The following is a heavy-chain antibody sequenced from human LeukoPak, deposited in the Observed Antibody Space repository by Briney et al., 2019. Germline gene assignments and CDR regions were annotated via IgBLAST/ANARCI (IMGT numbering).Heavy chain of an antibody. J-gene: IGHJ6*02. CDR2: INSDGSST. D-gene: IGHD4-17*01. CDR3: ARDRVSDGDYVWIYYYYYGMDV. CDR1: GFTFSSYW. V-gene: IGHV3-74*01. Sequence: GGSLRLSCAASGFTFSSYWMHWVRQAPGKGLVWVSRINSDGSSTSYADSVKGRSTISRDNAKNTLYLQMNSLRAEDTAVYYCARDRVSDGDYVWIYYYYYGMDVWGQGTTVTVSS.